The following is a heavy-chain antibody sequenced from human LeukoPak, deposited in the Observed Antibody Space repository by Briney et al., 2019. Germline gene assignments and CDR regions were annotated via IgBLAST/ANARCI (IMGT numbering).Heavy chain of an antibody. CDR1: GYTFTGYY. CDR3: ARDRYYDSSGYVTDH. Sequence: ASVKVSCKASGYTFTGYYMHWVRQAPGQGLEWMGWINPNSGGTNYAQKFQGRVTMTRDTSLSTDYMELSRLRSDDTAVYYCARDRYYDSSGYVTDHWGQGTLVTVSS. D-gene: IGHD3-22*01. V-gene: IGHV1-2*02. J-gene: IGHJ4*02. CDR2: INPNSGGT.